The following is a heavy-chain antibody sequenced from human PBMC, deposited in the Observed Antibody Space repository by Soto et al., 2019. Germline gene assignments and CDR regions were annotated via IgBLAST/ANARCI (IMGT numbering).Heavy chain of an antibody. Sequence: GDSVKITCKDSGYPSADFGISWVRQAPGQGLEWMGGIIPIFGTANYAQKFQGRVTITADESTSTAYMELSSLRSEDTAVYYCARDVPHYDSSGYHYNWYGPCGHVHLVT. CDR2: IIPIFGTA. CDR1: GYPSADFG. V-gene: IGHV1-69*13. CDR3: ARDVPHYDSSGYHYNWYGP. D-gene: IGHD3-22*01. J-gene: IGHJ5*02.